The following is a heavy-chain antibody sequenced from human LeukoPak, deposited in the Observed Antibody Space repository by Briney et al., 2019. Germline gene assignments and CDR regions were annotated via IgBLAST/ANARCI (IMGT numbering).Heavy chain of an antibody. CDR1: GGTFSSYA. J-gene: IGHJ6*03. D-gene: IGHD4-23*01. CDR3: AVGGNPRYYYMDV. Sequence: SVKVSCKASGGTFSSYAISWVRQAPGQGLEWMGGIIPIFGTANYAQKFQGRVTIITDESTSTAYMELSSLRSEDTAVYYCAVGGNPRYYYMDVWGKGTTVTVSS. V-gene: IGHV1-69*05. CDR2: IIPIFGTA.